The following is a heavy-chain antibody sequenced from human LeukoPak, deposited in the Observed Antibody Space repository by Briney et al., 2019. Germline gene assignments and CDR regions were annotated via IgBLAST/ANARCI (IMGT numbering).Heavy chain of an antibody. CDR2: ISYDGSNK. Sequence: GRSLRLSCAASGFTFSSSGMHWVRQAPGKGLQWVAVISYDGSNKYYTNSVKGRFTISRDNAKNSLYLQMNSLRAEDTATYYCSAQYSSSSVVDYWGQGTLVTVSS. J-gene: IGHJ4*02. V-gene: IGHV3-30*03. CDR1: GFTFSSSG. CDR3: SAQYSSSSVVDY. D-gene: IGHD6-6*01.